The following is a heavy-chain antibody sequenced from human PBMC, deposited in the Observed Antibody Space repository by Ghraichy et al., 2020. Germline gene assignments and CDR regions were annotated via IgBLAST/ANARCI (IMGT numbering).Heavy chain of an antibody. Sequence: SVKVSCKASGGTFSSYAISWVRQAPGQGLEWMGRIIPILGIANYAQKFQGRVTITADKSTSTAYMELSSLRSEDTAVYYCASLWFGELYTTFDYWGQGTLVTVAS. CDR3: ASLWFGELYTTFDY. CDR2: IIPILGIA. D-gene: IGHD3-10*01. V-gene: IGHV1-69*04. CDR1: GGTFSSYA. J-gene: IGHJ4*02.